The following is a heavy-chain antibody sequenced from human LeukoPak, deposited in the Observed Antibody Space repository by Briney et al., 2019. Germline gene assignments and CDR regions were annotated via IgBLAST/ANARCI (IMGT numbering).Heavy chain of an antibody. D-gene: IGHD3-10*01. Sequence: ASVKASCKASGYTFTGYYMHWVRQAPGQGLEWMGRINPNSGGTNYAQKFQGRVTMTRDTSISTAYMELSRLRSDDTAVYYCARDLPLWFGEIGFDYWGQGTLVTVSS. CDR1: GYTFTGYY. CDR3: ARDLPLWFGEIGFDY. CDR2: INPNSGGT. V-gene: IGHV1-2*06. J-gene: IGHJ4*02.